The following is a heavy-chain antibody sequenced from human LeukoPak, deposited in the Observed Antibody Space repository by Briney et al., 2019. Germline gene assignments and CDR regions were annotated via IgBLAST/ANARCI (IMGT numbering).Heavy chain of an antibody. CDR1: GGPISTYY. CDR2: MNSRGST. D-gene: IGHD3-16*01. V-gene: IGHV4-4*07. J-gene: IGHJ4*02. Sequence: PSETLSPTSTVSGGPISTYYWNWIRQPAGKGLEWIGRMNSRGSTNYNPSLKSRVTMSVDTSKKQFSLKLWSVTAADTAVYYCARDLEGDSDFFDNGGQGTLVTVS. CDR3: ARDLEGDSDFFDN.